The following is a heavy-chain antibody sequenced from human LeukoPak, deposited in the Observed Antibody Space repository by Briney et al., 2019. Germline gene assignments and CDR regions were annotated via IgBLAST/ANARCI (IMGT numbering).Heavy chain of an antibody. Sequence: SGGSLRLSCAASGFTVSSNYMSWVRQAPGKGLEWVSVIYSGGSTYYADSVKGRFTISRDNSKNTLYLQMNSLRAEDTAVYYCARILVTPDTIEYCSGDSCYFDYWGQGTLVTVSS. CDR1: GFTVSSNY. CDR3: ARILVTPDTIEYCSGDSCYFDY. J-gene: IGHJ4*02. D-gene: IGHD2-15*01. V-gene: IGHV3-53*01. CDR2: IYSGGST.